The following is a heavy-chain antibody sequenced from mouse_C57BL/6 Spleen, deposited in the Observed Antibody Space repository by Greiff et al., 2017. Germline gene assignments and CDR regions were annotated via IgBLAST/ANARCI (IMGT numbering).Heavy chain of an antibody. CDR3: ARWDDGLFDY. Sequence: QVQLQQSGAELVKPGASVKISCKASGYAFSSYWLNWVKQRPGKGLEWIGQIYPGDGDTNYNGKFKGKATLTADKSSSTAYMQLSSLTSADSAVYFCARWDDGLFDYWGQGTTLTVSS. D-gene: IGHD2-3*01. J-gene: IGHJ2*01. CDR1: GYAFSSYW. V-gene: IGHV1-80*01. CDR2: IYPGDGDT.